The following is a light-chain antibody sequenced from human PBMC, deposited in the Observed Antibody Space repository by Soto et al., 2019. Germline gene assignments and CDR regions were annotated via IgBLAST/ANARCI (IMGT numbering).Light chain of an antibody. Sequence: DIQMTQSPSTLSGSVGDRVTITCRASQTISSWLAWYQQKPGTAPKLLIYKASTLQSGVPSRFSGSGSGTEFTLTISILQPDDFATYYCQHYNSYSEAFGQGTKVELK. CDR2: KAS. V-gene: IGKV1-5*03. J-gene: IGKJ1*01. CDR3: QHYNSYSEA. CDR1: QTISSW.